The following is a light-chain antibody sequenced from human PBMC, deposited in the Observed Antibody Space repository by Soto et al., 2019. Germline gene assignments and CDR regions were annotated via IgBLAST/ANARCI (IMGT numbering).Light chain of an antibody. CDR1: QSISSY. CDR2: AAS. J-gene: IGKJ1*01. V-gene: IGKV1-39*01. Sequence: DIQMTQSPSSLSASVGDRVTITCRASQSISSYLNWYQQKPGKAPKLLIYAASSLQSGVPSRFSGSGSGTDFTITISSLQPEDFATYYCQQSYSTPRMTFGQGTKVEIK. CDR3: QQSYSTPRMT.